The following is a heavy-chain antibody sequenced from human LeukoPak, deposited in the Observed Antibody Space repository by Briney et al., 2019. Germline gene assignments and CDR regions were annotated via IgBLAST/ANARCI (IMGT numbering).Heavy chain of an antibody. J-gene: IGHJ4*02. CDR3: AKGEWIQFQLYYFDY. D-gene: IGHD5-18*01. CDR1: GFTFSSYA. V-gene: IGHV3-23*01. Sequence: GGSLRLSCAASGFTFSSYAMSWVRQAPGKGLEWVSAISSSGGSTYYADSVKGRFTISRDNPKNTLYLQMNSLRAEDTAVYYCAKGEWIQFQLYYFDYWGQGTLVTVSS. CDR2: ISSSGGST.